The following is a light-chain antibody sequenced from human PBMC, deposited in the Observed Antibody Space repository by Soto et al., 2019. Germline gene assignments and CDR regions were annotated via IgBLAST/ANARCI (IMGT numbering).Light chain of an antibody. V-gene: IGKV2-28*01. CDR2: LGS. Sequence: DNVMTQSPISLPVTPGGPASISCRSSQSLLHFNGYNYLDWYLQKPGQSPQLLIYLGSNRASGVPDRFRGSGSGTDFTLKISRVEAEDVGVYYCMQTLQTPLTFGGGTKVDIK. J-gene: IGKJ4*01. CDR1: QSLLHFNGYNY. CDR3: MQTLQTPLT.